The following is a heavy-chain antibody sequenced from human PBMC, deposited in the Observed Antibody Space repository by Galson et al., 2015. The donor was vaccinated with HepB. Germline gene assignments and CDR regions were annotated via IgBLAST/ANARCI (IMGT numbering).Heavy chain of an antibody. CDR3: ARDSRSRVGAPPIGYMDV. CDR1: GFTFTTYG. V-gene: IGHV3-33*01. Sequence: SLRLSCAASGFTFTTYGMHWVRQAPGKGLEWVAVTWSDGSNKYNADSVKARFTISRDNSKNKMYLQMNSLRAEDTAVYYCARDSRSRVGAPPIGYMDVWGKGTTVTVSS. D-gene: IGHD1-26*01. CDR2: TWSDGSNK. J-gene: IGHJ6*03.